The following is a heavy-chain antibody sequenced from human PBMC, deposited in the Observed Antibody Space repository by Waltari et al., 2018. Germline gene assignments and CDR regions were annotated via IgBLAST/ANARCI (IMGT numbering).Heavy chain of an antibody. CDR2: IKSKRDGGTT. CDR3: TTGISTRDDY. Sequence: EVQVVESGGGLVKPGGSFRLSCAASGFTFINAWMNWVRQAPGKGLEWVGRIKSKRDGGTTDYAAPVKGRFTISRDDSKNTVYLQMNSLKTEDTAVYYCTTGISTRDDYWGQGTLVTVSS. J-gene: IGHJ4*02. D-gene: IGHD4-17*01. V-gene: IGHV3-15*07. CDR1: GFTFINAW.